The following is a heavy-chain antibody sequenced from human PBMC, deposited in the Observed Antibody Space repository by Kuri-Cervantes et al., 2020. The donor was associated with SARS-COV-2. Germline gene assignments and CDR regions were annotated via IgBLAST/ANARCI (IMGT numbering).Heavy chain of an antibody. D-gene: IGHD2-2*01. CDR2: ISYDGSNK. Sequence: GESLKISCAASGFTFSSYAMHWARQAPGKGLEWVSVISYDGSNKYYADSVKGRFTISRDNSKNTLYLQMNSLRAEDTAVYYCARGRLIVVVPADLGMDVWGQGTTVTVSS. J-gene: IGHJ6*02. CDR3: ARGRLIVVVPADLGMDV. CDR1: GFTFSSYA. V-gene: IGHV3-30-3*01.